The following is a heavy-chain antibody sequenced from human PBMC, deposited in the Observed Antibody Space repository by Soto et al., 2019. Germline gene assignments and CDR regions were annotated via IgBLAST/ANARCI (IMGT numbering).Heavy chain of an antibody. CDR1: GFTFSSYW. D-gene: IGHD2-21*01. Sequence: EVQLVESGGGLVQPGGSLRLSCAASGFTFSSYWMHWVRQAPGKRLVWVSRINQAGSCTNYADSVKGRFTISRDNAKNPLYLQMNNLQAEDTAVYYCVRGILNLSGMHVWGQGTTVTVSS. CDR3: VRGILNLSGMHV. J-gene: IGHJ6*02. CDR2: INQAGSCT. V-gene: IGHV3-74*01.